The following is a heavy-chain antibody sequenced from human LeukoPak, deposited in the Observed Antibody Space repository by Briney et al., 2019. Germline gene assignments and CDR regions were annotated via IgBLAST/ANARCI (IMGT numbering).Heavy chain of an antibody. CDR1: GFTFSSYA. V-gene: IGHV3-33*08. D-gene: IGHD2-8*01. Sequence: PGRSLRLSCAASGFTFSSYAMHWVRQAPGKGLEWVADIWFDGKNEHFADSVKGRFTISRDNSKNTMYLQINSLRAEDTAVYYCARDRHCANGVCHSPPGMDVWGQGTTVTVSS. CDR3: ARDRHCANGVCHSPPGMDV. CDR2: IWFDGKNE. J-gene: IGHJ6*02.